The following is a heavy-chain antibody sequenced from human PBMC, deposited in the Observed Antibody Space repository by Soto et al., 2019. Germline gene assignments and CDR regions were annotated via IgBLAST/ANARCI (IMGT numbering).Heavy chain of an antibody. Sequence: GGSLRLSCAASGFTFSSYSMNWVRQAPGKGLEWVSYISSSSSTIYYADSVKGRFTISRDNAKNSLYLQMNSLRDEDTAVYYCARERSYYYDSSGYPAIQYYFDYWGQGTLVTVSS. CDR3: ARERSYYYDSSGYPAIQYYFDY. V-gene: IGHV3-48*02. CDR2: ISSSSSTI. D-gene: IGHD3-22*01. CDR1: GFTFSSYS. J-gene: IGHJ4*02.